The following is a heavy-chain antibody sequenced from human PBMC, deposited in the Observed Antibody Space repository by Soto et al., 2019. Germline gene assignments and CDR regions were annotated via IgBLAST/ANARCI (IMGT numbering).Heavy chain of an antibody. CDR2: ISGSGGTT. CDR1: GFTFSTYA. D-gene: IGHD3-10*01. Sequence: EVQLLESGGGLVQPGGSLRLSCAASGFTFSTYAITWVRQAPGKGLEWVSLISGSGGTTYYADSVKGRFTISRDNSKNTLYLQMNILRAEDTAVYYCAKVHGSGNYHNFPDYWGQGTLVTVSS. V-gene: IGHV3-23*01. CDR3: AKVHGSGNYHNFPDY. J-gene: IGHJ4*02.